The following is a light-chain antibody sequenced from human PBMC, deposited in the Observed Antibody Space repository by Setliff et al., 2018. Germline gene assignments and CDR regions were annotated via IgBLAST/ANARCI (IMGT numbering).Light chain of an antibody. CDR1: SSDVGSYNL. J-gene: IGLJ1*01. Sequence: QSALAQPASVSGSPGQSITISCTGTSSDVGSYNLVSWYQQHPGKAPKLMIYEVSKRPSGVSDRFSGSKAGNTASLTISGLQAGDEADYYCSSYTSSSTYVFGTGTKVTV. CDR3: SSYTSSSTYV. V-gene: IGLV2-14*02. CDR2: EVS.